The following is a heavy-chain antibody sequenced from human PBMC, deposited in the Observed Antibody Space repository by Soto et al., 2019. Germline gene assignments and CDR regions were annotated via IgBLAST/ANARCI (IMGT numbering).Heavy chain of an antibody. CDR2: ISSGAAYI. CDR3: TRDEGGSYDSWFHP. V-gene: IGHV3-21*06. CDR1: FTFSMYS. Sequence: GGSLRLSCNFTFSMYSMNWVRQAPGKGLEWVASISSGAAYIKYAGSVQGRFTISRDNAKNTVSLQMSSLRVEDTAVYFCTRDEGGSYDSWFHPWGQGTQVTVSS. J-gene: IGHJ5*02. D-gene: IGHD1-26*01.